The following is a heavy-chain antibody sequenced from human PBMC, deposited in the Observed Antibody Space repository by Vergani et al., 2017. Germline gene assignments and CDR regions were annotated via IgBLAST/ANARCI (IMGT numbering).Heavy chain of an antibody. CDR2: INHSGST. Sequence: QVQLQESGPGLVKPSETLSLTCAVYGGSFSGYYWSWIRQPPGKGLEWIGEINHSGSTNYNPSLKSRVTISVDTSKKQFSLKLSSVTAADTAVYYCARDGGPSGSPWGQGTMVTVSS. CDR1: GGSFSGYY. J-gene: IGHJ3*01. D-gene: IGHD3-10*01. V-gene: IGHV4-34*10. CDR3: ARDGGPSGSP.